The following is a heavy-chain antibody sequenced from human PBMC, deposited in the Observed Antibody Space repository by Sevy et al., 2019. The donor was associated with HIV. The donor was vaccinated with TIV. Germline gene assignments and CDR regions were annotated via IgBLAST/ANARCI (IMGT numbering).Heavy chain of an antibody. D-gene: IGHD5-18*01. CDR2: ISSSSSYI. V-gene: IGHV3-21*01. CDR3: ARAQGGYSYGAPAFDI. Sequence: GGSLRLSCAASGFTFSSYSMNWVRQAPGKGLEWVSSISSSSSYIYYADSVKGRFTISRDNAKNSLYLQMNSLRDEDTAVYYCARAQGGYSYGAPAFDIWGQGTMVTVSS. CDR1: GFTFSSYS. J-gene: IGHJ3*02.